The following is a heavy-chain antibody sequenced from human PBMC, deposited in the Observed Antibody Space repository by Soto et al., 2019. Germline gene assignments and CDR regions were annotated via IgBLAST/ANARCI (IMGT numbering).Heavy chain of an antibody. V-gene: IGHV4-61*01. CDR2: IYYSGTT. D-gene: IGHD2-2*02. Sequence: SETLSITCTVSGDSVSSGSYYWSWIRQPPGKGLEWIGYIYYSGTTNYNPSLKSRVTISLNTSKNQFSLKLSSVTAADTAVYYCARARCSSTSCYTGYSYGMAVWGQWTTVTVSS. CDR1: GDSVSSGSYY. J-gene: IGHJ6*02. CDR3: ARARCSSTSCYTGYSYGMAV.